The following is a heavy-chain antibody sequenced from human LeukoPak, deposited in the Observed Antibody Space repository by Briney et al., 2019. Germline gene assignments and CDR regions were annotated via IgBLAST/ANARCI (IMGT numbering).Heavy chain of an antibody. Sequence: GGSLRLSCAASGFTFSSYAMSWVRQAPGKGLEWVSAISGSGGSTYYADSVKGRFTISRDNSKNALYLQMNSLRAEDTAVYYCAKVPYSSSWYYFDYWGQGTLVTVSS. CDR2: ISGSGGST. V-gene: IGHV3-23*01. J-gene: IGHJ4*02. CDR1: GFTFSSYA. D-gene: IGHD6-13*01. CDR3: AKVPYSSSWYYFDY.